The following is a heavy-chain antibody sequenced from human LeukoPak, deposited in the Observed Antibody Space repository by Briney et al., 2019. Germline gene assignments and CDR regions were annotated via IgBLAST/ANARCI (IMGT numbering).Heavy chain of an antibody. J-gene: IGHJ4*02. CDR1: GGSISSSSYY. Sequence: SETLSLTCTVSGGSISSSSYYWGWIRQPPGKGLEWIGSIYHSGSTYYNPSLKSRVTISVDTSKNQFSLKLSSVTAADTAVYYCARGGYCSSTSCYDYWGQGTLVTVSS. CDR2: IYHSGST. V-gene: IGHV4-39*07. CDR3: ARGGYCSSTSCYDY. D-gene: IGHD2-2*01.